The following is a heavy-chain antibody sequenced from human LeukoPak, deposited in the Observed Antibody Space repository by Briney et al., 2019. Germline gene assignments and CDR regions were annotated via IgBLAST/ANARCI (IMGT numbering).Heavy chain of an antibody. CDR2: INPEGSTI. Sequence: GGSLRLSCAASVFSLCNYFVHWVRRAPGKGGIGVSRINPEGSTIYYGVCVKGRFPISRANVGTSLYLEMNSLSVEDTALYYCTRGLSGTHNAFDLWGQGTLVTVSS. V-gene: IGHV3-74*01. J-gene: IGHJ3*01. CDR1: VFSLCNYF. CDR3: TRGLSGTHNAFDL. D-gene: IGHD1-26*01.